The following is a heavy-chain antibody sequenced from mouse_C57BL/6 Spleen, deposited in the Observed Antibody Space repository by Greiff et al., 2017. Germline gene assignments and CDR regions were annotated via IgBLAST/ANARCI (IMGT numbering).Heavy chain of an antibody. Sequence: QVQLKQSGAELVRPGASVTLSCKASGYTFTDYEMHWVKQTPVHGLEWIGAIDPETGGTAYNQKFKGKARLTADKSSSTAYMELRSLTSEDSAVYYCTRKGAKVLYAMDYWGQGTSVTVSS. CDR3: TRKGAKVLYAMDY. J-gene: IGHJ4*01. CDR1: GYTFTDYE. V-gene: IGHV1-15*01. CDR2: IDPETGGT.